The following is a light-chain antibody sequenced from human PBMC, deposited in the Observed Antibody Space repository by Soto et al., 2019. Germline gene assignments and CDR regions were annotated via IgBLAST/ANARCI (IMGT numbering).Light chain of an antibody. CDR1: QSFSSN. CDR2: GAS. Sequence: EIVMTQSPATLSVSPGERATLSCRASQSFSSNLAWYQQKPGQAPRLLIYGASTRATGIPARFSGSGSGTEFTLTISSLQSEDVAVYYCQQYNNWPPSTFGQGTKLEIK. J-gene: IGKJ2*01. V-gene: IGKV3-15*01. CDR3: QQYNNWPPST.